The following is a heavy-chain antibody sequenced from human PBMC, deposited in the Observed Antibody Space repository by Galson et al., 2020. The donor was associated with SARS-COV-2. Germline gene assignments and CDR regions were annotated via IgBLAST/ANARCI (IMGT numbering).Heavy chain of an antibody. V-gene: IGHV4-59*08. CDR2: VYYNGNT. CDR1: GGSFSRYY. D-gene: IGHD3-22*01. Sequence: SQTLSLTCPLSGGSFSRYYGSWIRQPPGKGLEWIGYVYYNGNTNYNPSLKSRVSISVDTSENQFSLKLSSVTAADTAVYYCARHDSVVAYFDYWGQGALVTVSS. CDR3: ARHDSVVAYFDY. J-gene: IGHJ4*02.